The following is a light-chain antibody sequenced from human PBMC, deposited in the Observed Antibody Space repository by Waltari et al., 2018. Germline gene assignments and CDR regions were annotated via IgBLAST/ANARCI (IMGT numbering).Light chain of an antibody. CDR2: DVY. J-gene: IGLJ2*01. CDR1: GSDVGGYTY. Sequence: ALTHPASVSGSPGQAIIFSCPGPGSDVGGYTYVSCYKQYPGKAPRLIIYDVYNRPSGVSNRFSGSKSDNTASLTISGLQAEDESVYYCSSYTSSGVVFGGGTKLTVL. V-gene: IGLV2-14*01. CDR3: SSYTSSGVV.